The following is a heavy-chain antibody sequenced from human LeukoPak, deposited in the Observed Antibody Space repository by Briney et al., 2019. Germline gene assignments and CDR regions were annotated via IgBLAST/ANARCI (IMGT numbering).Heavy chain of an antibody. D-gene: IGHD2-21*02. CDR3: ARGGLYCGGDCYVDY. J-gene: IGHJ4*02. CDR2: INHSGST. Sequence: SETLSLTCAVYGGSFSAYYWSWIRQPPRKGLEWIGEINHSGSTNYNPSLKSRVTISVDTSKNQFSLKLSSVTSADTAVYYCARGGLYCGGDCYVDYWGQGTLVTVSS. V-gene: IGHV4-34*01. CDR1: GGSFSAYY.